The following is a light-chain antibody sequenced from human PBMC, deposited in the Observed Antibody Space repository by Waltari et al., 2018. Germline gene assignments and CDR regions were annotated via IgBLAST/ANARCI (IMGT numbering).Light chain of an antibody. J-gene: IGKJ2*01. CDR3: QQSMQWPYT. V-gene: IGKV3D-15*01. Sequence: DIAMTQSPATLSLSPGERATLSCRASQSVNRNLAWYQQKPGQPPRLLIYGVSSRATGIPERFTGSGSGMEFTLTISSLEPEDVGIYHCQQSMQWPYTFGQGTKVEIK. CDR1: QSVNRN. CDR2: GVS.